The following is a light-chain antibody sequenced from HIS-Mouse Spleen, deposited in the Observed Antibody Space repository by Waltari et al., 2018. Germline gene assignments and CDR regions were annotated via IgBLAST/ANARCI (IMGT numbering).Light chain of an antibody. V-gene: IGLV2-23*02. CDR3: CSYAGSSTLV. CDR2: EVS. J-gene: IGLJ3*02. Sequence: QSALTQPASVSGSPGQSITISCTGTSRDVGSYNLVSWYQQHPGKAPKLLITEVSKRPEGVSHRFSGSKSGTTASLTISGLQAEDEADYYCCSYAGSSTLVFGGGTKLTVL. CDR1: SRDVGSYNL.